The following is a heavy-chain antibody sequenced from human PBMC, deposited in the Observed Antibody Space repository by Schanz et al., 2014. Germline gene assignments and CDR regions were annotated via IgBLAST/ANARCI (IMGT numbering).Heavy chain of an antibody. V-gene: IGHV3-7*01. CDR1: RFTFSDYW. J-gene: IGHJ3*02. D-gene: IGHD2-2*01. CDR3: AKRCSSTSCSHGAFDM. Sequence: EVQLVESGGGLVQPGGSLRLSCAASRFTFSDYWMSWVRQAPGKGLEWVANMNQDGSVKNYVDSVKGRFTISRDNAKNSLYLQMNSLRAEDTAVYYCAKRCSSTSCSHGAFDMWGQGTMVTVSS. CDR2: MNQDGSVK.